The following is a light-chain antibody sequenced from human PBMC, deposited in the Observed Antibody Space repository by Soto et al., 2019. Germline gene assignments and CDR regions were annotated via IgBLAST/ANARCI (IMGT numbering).Light chain of an antibody. V-gene: IGKV1-39*01. J-gene: IGKJ1*01. CDR2: AAS. CDR3: QQSYSTTWT. Sequence: DIQMTQSPSSLSASVGDRVTITCRASQGISTYLNWNQQKPGKAPKLLIYAASRLQSGVPSRFSGSGSETEFTLTISSLQPEDFATYSCQQSYSTTWTFGQGTKVEIK. CDR1: QGISTY.